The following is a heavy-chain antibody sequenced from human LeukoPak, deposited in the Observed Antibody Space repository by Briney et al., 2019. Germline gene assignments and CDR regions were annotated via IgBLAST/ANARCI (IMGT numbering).Heavy chain of an antibody. V-gene: IGHV3-7*03. CDR3: AKTRPLDSSSWSHGDY. D-gene: IGHD6-13*01. Sequence: PGGSLRLSCEGSAFIFSGHRMNWVRQTPGKGLEWVASIKEDGSERQYVDSVKGRFSISRDNTKGSLYLQMNSLRAEDTAVYYCAKTRPLDSSSWSHGDYWGQGTLVTVSS. CDR2: IKEDGSER. CDR1: AFIFSGHR. J-gene: IGHJ4*02.